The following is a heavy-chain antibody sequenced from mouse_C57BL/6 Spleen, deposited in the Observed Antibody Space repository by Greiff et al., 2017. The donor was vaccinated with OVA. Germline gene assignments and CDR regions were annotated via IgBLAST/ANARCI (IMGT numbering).Heavy chain of an antibody. CDR3: ARDNA. Sequence: DVKLVESGGGLVKPGGSLKLSCAASGFPFSSYAMSWVRQTPEKRLEWVATISVGGSSLYYPATVKGRFTISRDNDKTNLYLQMSQLKSEDTARYYCARDNAWGQGTAVTVSS. CDR2: ISVGGSSL. V-gene: IGHV5-4*01. CDR1: GFPFSSYA. J-gene: IGHJ4*01.